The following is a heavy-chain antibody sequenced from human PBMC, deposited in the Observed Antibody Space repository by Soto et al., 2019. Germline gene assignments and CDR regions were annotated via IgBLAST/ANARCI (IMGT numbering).Heavy chain of an antibody. V-gene: IGHV3-30-3*01. J-gene: IGHJ3*02. CDR1: GFTFSSYA. CDR3: SRDRRYCSSISCYPLYALDT. Sequence: QVQLVESGGGVVQPGRSLRLSCAASGFTFSSYAMHWVRQAPGKGLEWVALISSDGSNKYYADSVKGRFTISRDNSKNTLYLQMNNLTAEDTAVYYFSRDRRYCSSISCYPLYALDTWGQGTMVTVSS. D-gene: IGHD2-2*01. CDR2: ISSDGSNK.